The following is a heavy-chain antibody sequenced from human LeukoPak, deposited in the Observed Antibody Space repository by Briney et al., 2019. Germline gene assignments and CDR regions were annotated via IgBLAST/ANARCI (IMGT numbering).Heavy chain of an antibody. CDR1: GFTFSSYG. J-gene: IGHJ4*02. CDR3: AKDTSAGTRYFDY. D-gene: IGHD6-19*01. CDR2: ISYDGSNK. V-gene: IGHV3-30*18. Sequence: GRSLRLSCAASGFTFSSYGMHWVRQAPGKGLEWVAVISYDGSNKYYADSVKGRFTISRDNSKNTLYLQMNSLRAEGTAVYYCAKDTSAGTRYFDYWGQGTLVTVSS.